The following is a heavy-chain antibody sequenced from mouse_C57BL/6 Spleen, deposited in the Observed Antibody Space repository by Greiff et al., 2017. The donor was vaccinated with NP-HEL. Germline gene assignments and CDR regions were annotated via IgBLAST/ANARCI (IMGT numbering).Heavy chain of an antibody. CDR2: ISSGGGYT. Sequence: EVQLVESGGDLVKPGGSLKLSCAASGFTFSSYGMSWVRQTPDKRLEWVATISSGGGYTYYPDSVKGRVTISRDKAKNTLYLQMSSLKSEDTAMYYCARDYSYYAMDYWGQGTSVTVSS. V-gene: IGHV5-6*01. D-gene: IGHD1-1*02. CDR3: ARDYSYYAMDY. CDR1: GFTFSSYG. J-gene: IGHJ4*01.